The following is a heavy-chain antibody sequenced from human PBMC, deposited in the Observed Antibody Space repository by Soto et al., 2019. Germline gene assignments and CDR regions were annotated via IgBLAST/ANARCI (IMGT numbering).Heavy chain of an antibody. Sequence: LSLTCTVSGGSISSGDYYWSWIRQPPGKGLEWIGYIYYSGSTYYNPSLKSRVTISVDTSKNQFSLKLSSVTAADTAVYYCARAVAAVYNWFDPWGQGTLVTVSS. CDR3: ARAVAAVYNWFDP. CDR2: IYYSGST. J-gene: IGHJ5*02. D-gene: IGHD2-8*01. V-gene: IGHV4-30-4*01. CDR1: GGSISSGDYY.